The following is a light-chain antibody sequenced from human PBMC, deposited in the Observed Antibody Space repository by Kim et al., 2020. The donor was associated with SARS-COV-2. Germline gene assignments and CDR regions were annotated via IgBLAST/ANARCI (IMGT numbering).Light chain of an antibody. CDR3: QQYGSSPRT. CDR1: QSVSSSF. CDR2: GAS. J-gene: IGKJ2*01. V-gene: IGKV3-20*01. Sequence: LYPGERATLSCRASQSVSSSFLAWYQQKPGQAPRLLIYGASSRATGIPDRFSGSGSGTDFTLTISRLEPEDFAVYYWQQYGSSPRTFGQGTKLEI.